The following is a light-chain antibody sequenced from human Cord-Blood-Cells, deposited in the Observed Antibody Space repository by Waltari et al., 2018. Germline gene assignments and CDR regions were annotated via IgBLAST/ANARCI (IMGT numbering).Light chain of an antibody. J-gene: IGLJ3*02. V-gene: IGLV2-14*01. CDR2: DVS. CDR1: SSDVGGYNY. CDR3: SSYTSSSPWV. Sequence: QSALTQPASVSGSPGQSITISCLGTSSDVGGYNYVSWYQQHPGKAPKLMIYDVSNRPSGVSNRFSGSKSGNTASLTISGLQAEDEADYYCSSYTSSSPWVFGGGTKLTVL.